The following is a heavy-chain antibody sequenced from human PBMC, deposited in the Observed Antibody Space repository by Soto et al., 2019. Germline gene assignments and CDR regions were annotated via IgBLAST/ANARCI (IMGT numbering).Heavy chain of an antibody. Sequence: GASVKVSCKASGYTFTSYGISWVRQAPGQGLEWMGGIIPVFGTANYAQKFQGRVTITADESTSIVYMDVTSLTSEDTAVYYCARGDATKIVVTTYYGMDVWGQGTTVTVSS. D-gene: IGHD4-17*01. CDR2: IIPVFGTA. V-gene: IGHV1-69*13. CDR3: ARGDATKIVVTTYYGMDV. J-gene: IGHJ6*02. CDR1: GYTFTSYG.